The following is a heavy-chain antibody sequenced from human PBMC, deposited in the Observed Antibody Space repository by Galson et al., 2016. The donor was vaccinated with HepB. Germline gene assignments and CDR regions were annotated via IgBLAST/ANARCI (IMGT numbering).Heavy chain of an antibody. J-gene: IGHJ4*02. V-gene: IGHV3-48*01. D-gene: IGHD4-11*01. Sequence: SLRLSCAASGFSFSNYGMNWVRQAPGEGLEWVSYISKSSGTIYYADSVKGRFIISRDNAKDSLYLQMNSLRAEDTAVYYCARGRGNSNYFEYWGQGTLVTVSS. CDR3: ARGRGNSNYFEY. CDR1: GFSFSNYG. CDR2: ISKSSGTI.